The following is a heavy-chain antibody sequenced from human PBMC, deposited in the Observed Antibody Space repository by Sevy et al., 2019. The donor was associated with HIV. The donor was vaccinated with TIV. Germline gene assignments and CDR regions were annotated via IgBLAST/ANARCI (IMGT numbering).Heavy chain of an antibody. J-gene: IGHJ6*02. CDR3: TRGQYGSGSYYNDYYYYGMDV. Sequence: GSLRLSCTASGFTFGDYAMSWFRQAPGKGLEWVGFIRSKAYGGTKEYAASVKGRFTISRDDSKSIAYLQMNSLKTEDTAVYYCTRGQYGSGSYYNDYYYYGMDVWGQGTTVTVSS. CDR1: GFTFGDYA. D-gene: IGHD3-10*01. V-gene: IGHV3-49*03. CDR2: IRSKAYGGTK.